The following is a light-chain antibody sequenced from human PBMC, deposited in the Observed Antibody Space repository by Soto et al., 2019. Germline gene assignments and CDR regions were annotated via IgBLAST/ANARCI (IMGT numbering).Light chain of an antibody. CDR3: CSYAGRSPWDV. Sequence: QSALTQPASVSGSPGQSITISCTGTSSDVGNYNLVSWYQQHPGKGPKLIIYEGTKRPSGVSNRFSGANSGDTPSLTISGLQADDEADYYCCSYAGRSPWDVFGTGTQLTVL. J-gene: IGLJ1*01. V-gene: IGLV2-23*01. CDR2: EGT. CDR1: SSDVGNYNL.